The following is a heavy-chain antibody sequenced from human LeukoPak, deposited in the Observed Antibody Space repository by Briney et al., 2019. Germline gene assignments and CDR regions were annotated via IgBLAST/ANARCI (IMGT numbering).Heavy chain of an antibody. CDR3: ARDSTLGEAAWGALSY. D-gene: IGHD3-16*01. Sequence: PSETLSLTCAVYGGSFSGYYWSWIRQPPGKGLEWIGEINHSGSTNYNPSLKSRVTISVDTSKNQFSLKLSSVTAADTAVYYCARDSTLGEAAWGALSYWGQGTLVTVSS. CDR2: INHSGST. J-gene: IGHJ4*02. V-gene: IGHV4-34*01. CDR1: GGSFSGYY.